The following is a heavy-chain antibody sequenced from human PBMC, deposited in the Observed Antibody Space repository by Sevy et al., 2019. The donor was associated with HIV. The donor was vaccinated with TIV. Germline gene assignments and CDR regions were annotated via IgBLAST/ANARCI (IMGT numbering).Heavy chain of an antibody. CDR1: GFTFSNYA. V-gene: IGHV3-30-3*01. D-gene: IGHD1-26*01. Sequence: GGSLRLSCAASGFTFSNYAMHWVRQAPGKGLEWVAVISYDGSNKYYADSVRGRFTISRDISKNTLYLQMNSLRPEDTAVYYCARDLEVYGGWEQTSQGMDVWGQGTTVTVSS. J-gene: IGHJ6*02. CDR3: ARDLEVYGGWEQTSQGMDV. CDR2: ISYDGSNK.